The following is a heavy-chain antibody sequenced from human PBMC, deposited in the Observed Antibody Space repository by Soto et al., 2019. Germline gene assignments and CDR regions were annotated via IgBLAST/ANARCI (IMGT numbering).Heavy chain of an antibody. CDR2: IYYSGST. V-gene: IGHV4-59*08. CDR3: ARHARYYDILTGYSTLSWFDP. J-gene: IGHJ5*02. CDR1: GGSISSYY. Sequence: QVQLQESGPGLVKPSETLSLTCTVSGGSISSYYWSWIRQPPGKGLEWIGYIYYSGSTNYNPSLKSRVTLSVDTSKNQFSLKLSSVTAADTAVYYCARHARYYDILTGYSTLSWFDPWGQGTLVTVSS. D-gene: IGHD3-9*01.